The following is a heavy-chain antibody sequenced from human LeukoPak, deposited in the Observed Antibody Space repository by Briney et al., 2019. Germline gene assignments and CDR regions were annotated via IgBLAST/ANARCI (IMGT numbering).Heavy chain of an antibody. CDR1: GYTFTGYY. CDR3: ARVVSGGVIWAY. V-gene: IGHV1-2*02. CDR2: INPNSGDT. D-gene: IGHD3-16*01. J-gene: IGHJ4*02. Sequence: ASVKVSCKASGYTFTGYYMHWVRQAPGQGLEWMGWINPNSGDTNYAQNLQGRVTLTSDTAINTAYMELSRLRSDDTAVYFCARVVSGGVIWAYWGQGTLVTVSS.